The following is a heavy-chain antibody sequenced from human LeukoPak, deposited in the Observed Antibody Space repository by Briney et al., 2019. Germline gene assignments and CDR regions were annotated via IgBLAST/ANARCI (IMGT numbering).Heavy chain of an antibody. Sequence: GRSLRLSCAASGFTFSTHAMHWVRQAPGKGLEWVAVVSHDGNTKYYTDSVKGRFTISRDNSKNTLYLQTNGLRTDDTAVYYCARAIVGTENFDYWGQGTLVTVSS. CDR1: GFTFSTHA. CDR3: ARAIVGTENFDY. CDR2: VSHDGNTK. J-gene: IGHJ4*02. D-gene: IGHD5-12*01. V-gene: IGHV3-30*10.